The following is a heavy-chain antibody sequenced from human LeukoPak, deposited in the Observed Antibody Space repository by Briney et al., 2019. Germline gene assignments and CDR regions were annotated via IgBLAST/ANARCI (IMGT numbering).Heavy chain of an antibody. J-gene: IGHJ2*01. Sequence: SETLSLTCAVYGGSFSGYYWSWIRQPPGKGLEWIGEINHSGSTNYNPSLTSRVTISVDTSKNQFSLKLSSVTAADTAVYYCARKAGYCSSTSCSHYWYFDLWGRGTLVTVSS. D-gene: IGHD2-2*01. V-gene: IGHV4-34*01. CDR2: INHSGST. CDR1: GGSFSGYY. CDR3: ARKAGYCSSTSCSHYWYFDL.